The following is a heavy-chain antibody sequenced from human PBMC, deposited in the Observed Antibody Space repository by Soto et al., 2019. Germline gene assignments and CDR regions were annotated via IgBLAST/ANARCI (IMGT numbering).Heavy chain of an antibody. CDR2: IYASGSP. CDR3: AMSSVHMGGCFRP. CDR1: GGSISTYY. Sequence: QVQLQESGPGLVKPSGTLSLTCNVSGGSISTYYWNWIRQPAGKGLEWIGRIYASGSPNYNRSLKGRVIMSVDTSKNQFSLTMISVTAADTAMYYCAMSSVHMGGCFRPWVQGIMVAVS. V-gene: IGHV4-4*07. J-gene: IGHJ5*02. D-gene: IGHD1-26*01.